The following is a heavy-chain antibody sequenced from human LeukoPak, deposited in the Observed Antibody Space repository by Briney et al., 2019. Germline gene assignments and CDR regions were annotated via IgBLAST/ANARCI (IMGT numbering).Heavy chain of an antibody. D-gene: IGHD1-26*01. CDR2: ISWNSYDI. J-gene: IGHJ6*03. CDR3: AKGVGTSYHYHMDV. Sequence: GRSLRLSCAASGFTFDVYAMHWVRQPPGQGLEWVSGISWNSYDIGYADAVKGRFTISRDNAKNSLYLQMNSLRAEDMALYYCAKGVGTSYHYHMDVWGKGTTVIVSS. CDR1: GFTFDVYA. V-gene: IGHV3-9*03.